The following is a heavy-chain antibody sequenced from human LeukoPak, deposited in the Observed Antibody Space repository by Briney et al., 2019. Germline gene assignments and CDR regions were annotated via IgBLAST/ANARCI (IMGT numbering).Heavy chain of an antibody. CDR1: GGTFSSYA. Sequence: ASVEVSCKASGGTFSSYAISWVRQAPGQGLEWMGGIIPIFGTANYAQKFQGRVTITTDESTSTAYMELSSLRSEDAAVYYCARDRLPAAPSSEPGYYMDVWGKGTTVTVSS. CDR3: ARDRLPAAPSSEPGYYMDV. V-gene: IGHV1-69*05. D-gene: IGHD2-2*01. CDR2: IIPIFGTA. J-gene: IGHJ6*03.